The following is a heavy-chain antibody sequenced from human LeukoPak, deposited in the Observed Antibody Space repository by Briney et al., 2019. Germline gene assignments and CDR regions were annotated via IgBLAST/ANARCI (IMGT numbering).Heavy chain of an antibody. CDR3: ARGEEWEHTTGYMDV. J-gene: IGHJ6*03. CDR2: IYHHGST. Sequence: SQTLSLTCAVSGGSISTDGYSWSWIRQPPGKGLEWIGYIYHHGSTFYNPSLKSRVTMSVDTSKNQFSLKLSSVTAADTAVYYCARGEEWEHTTGYMDVWGKGTTVTVSS. CDR1: GGSISTDGYS. D-gene: IGHD1-26*01. V-gene: IGHV4-30-2*01.